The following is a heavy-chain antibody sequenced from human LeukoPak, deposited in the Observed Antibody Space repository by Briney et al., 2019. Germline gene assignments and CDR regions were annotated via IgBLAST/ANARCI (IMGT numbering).Heavy chain of an antibody. J-gene: IGHJ4*02. CDR1: GGSFSGYY. V-gene: IGHV3-23*01. D-gene: IGHD5-12*01. Sequence: ETLSLTCAVYGGSFSGYYWSWVRQAPGKGLEWVSGIRGSGGSTNYADFVKGRFTISRDNSKNTLNLQMNSLRAEDTAIYYCAKGGYSGYDRYFDYWGQGTLVTVSS. CDR2: IRGSGGST. CDR3: AKGGYSGYDRYFDY.